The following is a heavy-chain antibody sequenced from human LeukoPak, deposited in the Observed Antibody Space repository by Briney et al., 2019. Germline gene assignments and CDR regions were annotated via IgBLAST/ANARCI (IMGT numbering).Heavy chain of an antibody. Sequence: SETLSLTCTVSGGSISSGGYYWSWIRQHPGKGLEWIGYIYYSGSTYYNPSLKSRVTVSVDTSKNQFSLKLSSVTAADTAVYYCARARLGVAFDYWGQGTLVTVSS. CDR3: ARARLGVAFDY. CDR2: IYYSGST. V-gene: IGHV4-31*03. CDR1: GGSISSGGYY. J-gene: IGHJ4*02. D-gene: IGHD6-19*01.